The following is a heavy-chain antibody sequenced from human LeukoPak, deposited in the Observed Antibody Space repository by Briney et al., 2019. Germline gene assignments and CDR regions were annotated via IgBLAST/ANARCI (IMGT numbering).Heavy chain of an antibody. D-gene: IGHD3-22*01. CDR3: ARAYYYDSSGYFDY. V-gene: IGHV1-2*02. J-gene: IGHJ4*02. CDR2: INPNSGGT. Sequence: ASVKVSCKASGYTFTGYYMHWVRQAHGQGLEWMGWINPNSGGTNYAQKFQGRVTMTRDTSVSTAYMELSRLRSDDTAVYYCARAYYYDSSGYFDYWGQGTLVTVSS. CDR1: GYTFTGYY.